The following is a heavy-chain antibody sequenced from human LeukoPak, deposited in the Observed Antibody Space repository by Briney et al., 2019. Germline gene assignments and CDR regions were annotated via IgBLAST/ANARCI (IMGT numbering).Heavy chain of an antibody. CDR1: GFTFSLYG. J-gene: IGHJ4*02. D-gene: IGHD3-10*01. V-gene: IGHV3-33*06. Sequence: QPRRSLRLSCAASGFTFSLYGMHWVRQAPGKGLEWVALISNDGSKTYYADSVKGRFTISRDNSKNTVYLQVSSLRADDTAVYYCAKDSRGANFFGDFDYWGQGTLVTVSS. CDR3: AKDSRGANFFGDFDY. CDR2: ISNDGSKT.